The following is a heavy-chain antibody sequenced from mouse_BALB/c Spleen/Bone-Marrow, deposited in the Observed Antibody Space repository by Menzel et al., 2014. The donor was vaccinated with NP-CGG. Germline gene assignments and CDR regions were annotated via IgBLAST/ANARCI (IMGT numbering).Heavy chain of an antibody. Sequence: VQRVESGPGLVAPSQSLSITCTVSGFSLTDYGINWVRQPPGKGLEWLGMIWGDGTTDYNSALRSRLSINKDNSRSQVFLKMNSLQTDDTARYYCAREKYGNYYAMSYWGQGTSVTVSS. V-gene: IGHV2-6-7*01. CDR3: AREKYGNYYAMSY. J-gene: IGHJ4*01. CDR2: IWGDGTT. D-gene: IGHD2-10*02. CDR1: GFSLTDYG.